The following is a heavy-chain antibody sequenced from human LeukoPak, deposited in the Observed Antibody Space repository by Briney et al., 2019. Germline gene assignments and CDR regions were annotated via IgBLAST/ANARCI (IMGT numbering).Heavy chain of an antibody. J-gene: IGHJ4*02. Sequence: ASVKVSCKASGHTFSRSYMHWVRQAPGQGLEWMGVINPSGTWTSYAQKFRGRITMTRDMSTSTDYMELRSLRSDDTAVYYCARASLIYTYDSSFLYWGQGTLVTVSS. D-gene: IGHD3-22*01. V-gene: IGHV1-46*01. CDR1: GHTFSRSY. CDR2: INPSGTWT. CDR3: ARASLIYTYDSSFLY.